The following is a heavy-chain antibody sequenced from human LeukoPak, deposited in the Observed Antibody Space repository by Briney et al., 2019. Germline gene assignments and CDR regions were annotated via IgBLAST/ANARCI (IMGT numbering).Heavy chain of an antibody. CDR2: IGRSSIDK. V-gene: IGHV3-21*01. CDR1: GFTFNTYT. J-gene: IGHJ4*02. Sequence: GGSLRLSCTASGFTFNTYTMNWVRQAPGKGPEWISSIGRSSIDKYYADSVRGRFTISRDNAKNSLYVQMSSLRVEDTAVYYCVGGDSRELWGQGTLVTVSS. D-gene: IGHD3-22*01. CDR3: VGGDSREL.